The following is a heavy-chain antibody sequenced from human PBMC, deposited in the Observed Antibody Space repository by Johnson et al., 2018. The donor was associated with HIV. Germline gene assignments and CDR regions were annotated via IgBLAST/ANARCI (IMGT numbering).Heavy chain of an antibody. Sequence: VQLVESGGGLVQPGGSLRLSCAASGFTFSSYDMHWVRQATGKGLEWVSGISWNSGSIGYADFVKGRFTISRDNSKNTLYLQMNSLRAEDTAVYYCAREANAFDIWGQGTMVTVSS. CDR2: ISWNSGSI. J-gene: IGHJ3*02. CDR3: AREANAFDI. CDR1: GFTFSSYD. V-gene: IGHV3-48*01.